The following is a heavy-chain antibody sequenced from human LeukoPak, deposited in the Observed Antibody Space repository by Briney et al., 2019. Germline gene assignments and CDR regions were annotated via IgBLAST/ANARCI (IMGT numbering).Heavy chain of an antibody. J-gene: IGHJ4*02. CDR1: GYRFTSYW. CDR2: IDPSDSYT. CDR3: ARQDPIAVAGDY. D-gene: IGHD6-19*01. Sequence: GESPQISCKGSGYRFTSYWISWVRQMPGKGLEWMGRIDPSDSYTNYSPSFQGHVTISADKSISTAYLQWSSLKASDTAMYYCARQDPIAVAGDYWGQGTLVTVSS. V-gene: IGHV5-10-1*01.